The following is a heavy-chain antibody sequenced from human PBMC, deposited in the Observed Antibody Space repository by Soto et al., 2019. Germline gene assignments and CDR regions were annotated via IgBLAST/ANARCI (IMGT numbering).Heavy chain of an antibody. Sequence: EVQLVESGGGLIQPGGSLRLSCAASGCTCIYSSMNWVRQAPGKGLEWVAYISSSSSSIYYADSVKGRFTISRDNAKNSLYLQMNSLRDGDTAVYFCARERGGSYYFDYCGQGSLVTVSS. CDR2: ISSSSSSI. J-gene: IGHJ4*02. V-gene: IGHV3-48*02. CDR3: ARERGGSYYFDY. CDR1: GCTCIYSS. D-gene: IGHD1-26*01.